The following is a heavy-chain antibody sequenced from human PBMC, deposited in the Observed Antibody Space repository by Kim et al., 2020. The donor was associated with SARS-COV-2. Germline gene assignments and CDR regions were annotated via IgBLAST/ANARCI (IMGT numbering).Heavy chain of an antibody. D-gene: IGHD3-22*01. V-gene: IGHV4-59*01. CDR3: ARSDDYYERPWWFDP. Sequence: PSLKSRVTISVDTSKNQFSLKLSSVTAADTAVYYCARSDDYYERPWWFDPWGQGTLVTVSS. J-gene: IGHJ5*02.